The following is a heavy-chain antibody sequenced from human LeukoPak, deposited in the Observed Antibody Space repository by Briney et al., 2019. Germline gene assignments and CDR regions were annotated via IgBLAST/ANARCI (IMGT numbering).Heavy chain of an antibody. CDR2: IYYSGST. J-gene: IGHJ4*02. Sequence: SETLSLTCTVSGGSISSSSYYWGWIRQPPGKGLEWIGSIYYSGSTYYNPSLKSRVTISVDTSKNQFSLKLSSVTAADTAVYYCARNDYGDYVALGVRLFDYWGQGTLVTVSS. CDR3: ARNDYGDYVALGVRLFDY. D-gene: IGHD4-17*01. V-gene: IGHV4-39*07. CDR1: GGSISSSSYY.